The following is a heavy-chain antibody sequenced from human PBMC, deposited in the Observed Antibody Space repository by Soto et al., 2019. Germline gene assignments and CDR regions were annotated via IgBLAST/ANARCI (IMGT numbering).Heavy chain of an antibody. CDR2: IWYDGSNK. D-gene: IGHD4-4*01. Sequence: GGSLRLSCAASGFTFSSYDIHWVRQAPGKGLEWVAVIWYDGSNKYYADSVKGRFTISRDISKNTLYLQMNSLRAEDTAVYYCARDLYINYGGHYYGMDVWGQGTTVTV. V-gene: IGHV3-33*01. CDR3: ARDLYINYGGHYYGMDV. J-gene: IGHJ6*02. CDR1: GFTFSSYD.